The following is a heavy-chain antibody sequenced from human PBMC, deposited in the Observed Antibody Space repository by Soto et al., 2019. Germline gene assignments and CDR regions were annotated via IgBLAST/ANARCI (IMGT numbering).Heavy chain of an antibody. CDR1: GYTFTGYY. CDR2: INPNSGGT. J-gene: IGHJ4*02. Sequence: QVQLVQSGAEVKKPGASVKVSCKASGYTFTGYYMHWVRQAPGQGLEWMGWINPNSGGTNYAQKFQGWVTMTRDTSISTAYMELSRLRSDDTAVYYCARGPFLEGIAVAGIALGYWGQGTLVTVSS. V-gene: IGHV1-2*04. D-gene: IGHD6-19*01. CDR3: ARGPFLEGIAVAGIALGY.